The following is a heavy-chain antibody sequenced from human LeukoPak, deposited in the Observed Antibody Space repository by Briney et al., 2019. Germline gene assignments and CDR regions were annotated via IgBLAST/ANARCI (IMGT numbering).Heavy chain of an antibody. J-gene: IGHJ4*02. D-gene: IGHD2-21*01. V-gene: IGHV4-59*08. CDR2: VSSDGTT. Sequence: SETLSLTCSVSGASVTTFYWSWIRQSPGRGLEWIGYVSSDGTTNYTPSLRRRVILSVDTAKNHISLNLTSLTAADTAIYYCARLDCVGAGCYNHWGRRILVTVSS. CDR3: ARLDCVGAGCYNH. CDR1: GASVTTFY.